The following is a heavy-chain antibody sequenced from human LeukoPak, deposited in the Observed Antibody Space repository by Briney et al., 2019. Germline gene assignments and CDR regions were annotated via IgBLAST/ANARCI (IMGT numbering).Heavy chain of an antibody. J-gene: IGHJ4*02. CDR1: GGSISSSSYY. CDR2: IYYSGST. V-gene: IGHV4-39*01. CDR3: ARGADYDSSGYLIDY. Sequence: SETLSLTCTVSGGSISSSSYYWGWIRQPPGKGLEWIGSIYYSGSTYYNPSLKSRVTISVDTSKNQFSLKLSSVTAADTAVYYCARGADYDSSGYLIDYWGQGTLVTVSS. D-gene: IGHD3-22*01.